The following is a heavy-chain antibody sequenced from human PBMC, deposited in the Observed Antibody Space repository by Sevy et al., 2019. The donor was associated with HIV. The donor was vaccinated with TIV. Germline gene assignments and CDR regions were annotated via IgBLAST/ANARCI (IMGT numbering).Heavy chain of an antibody. J-gene: IGHJ4*02. CDR3: ARGDYYDSGPLIDYRPLDH. CDR2: INQHGSDK. Sequence: GGSLRLSCEASGFSLSSHWMNWVRRAPGKGLEWVANINQHGSDKNYVASVEGRFSISRDNAKNSLYLQMNSLRVGDTAVYYCARGDYYDSGPLIDYRPLDHWGRGTLVTVSS. CDR1: GFSLSSHW. D-gene: IGHD3-22*01. V-gene: IGHV3-7*01.